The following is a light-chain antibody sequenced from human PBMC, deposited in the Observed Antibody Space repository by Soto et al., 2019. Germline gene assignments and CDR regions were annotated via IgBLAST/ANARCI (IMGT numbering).Light chain of an antibody. J-gene: IGLJ1*01. CDR2: GVT. CDR1: ATDIGGYNY. Sequence: QSALTQPASVSGSPGQSITISCAGTATDIGGYNYVSWYQHHPGRAPKLIIYGVTNRPSGVSNRFSGSKSGNTASLTISGLQAEDEADYYCCSCTSSSLFGTGTKVTVL. V-gene: IGLV2-14*03. CDR3: CSCTSSSL.